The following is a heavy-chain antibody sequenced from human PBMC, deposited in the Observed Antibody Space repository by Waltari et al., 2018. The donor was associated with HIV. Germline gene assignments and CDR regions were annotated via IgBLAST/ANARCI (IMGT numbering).Heavy chain of an antibody. Sequence: QVQLVESGGGVVQPGRSLRLSCAASGFTFSRYAIHWVRQAPGKGLEWVAVISYDGSNKYYADSVKGRFTISRDNSKNTLYLQMNSLRAEDTAVYYCARDPYYYDSSGYLCYFDYWGQGTLVTVSS. CDR3: ARDPYYYDSSGYLCYFDY. CDR2: ISYDGSNK. CDR1: GFTFSRYA. D-gene: IGHD3-22*01. V-gene: IGHV3-30-3*01. J-gene: IGHJ4*02.